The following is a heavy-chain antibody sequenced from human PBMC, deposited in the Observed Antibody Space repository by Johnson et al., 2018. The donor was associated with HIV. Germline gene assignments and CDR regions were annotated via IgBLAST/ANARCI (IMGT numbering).Heavy chain of an antibody. Sequence: QVQLVESGGGVVQPGRSLRLSCAASGFTFSSYAMHWVRQAPAKGLEWVAVISYDGSDRTYSAVSVKGRFTISRDSSKNTLFLQMNSLRVEDTAVYYCARGGIRGYSYGPGAFDIWGQGTMVTVSS. V-gene: IGHV3-30*14. CDR3: ARGGIRGYSYGPGAFDI. CDR2: ISYDGSDRT. J-gene: IGHJ3*02. CDR1: GFTFSSYA. D-gene: IGHD5-18*01.